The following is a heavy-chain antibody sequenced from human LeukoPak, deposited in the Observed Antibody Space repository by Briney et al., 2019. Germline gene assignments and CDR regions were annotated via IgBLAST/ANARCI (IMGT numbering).Heavy chain of an antibody. J-gene: IGHJ3*02. V-gene: IGHV3-11*03. Sequence: PGGSLRLSCAASGFTFSDYYMSWIRQAPGKGLEWVSYISRSSSYTNYADSVKGRFTISRDDAKNSLYLQMNSLRAEDTAVYYCARRRANSSRYSHAFDIWGQGTVVTVSS. CDR3: ARRRANSSRYSHAFDI. D-gene: IGHD3-22*01. CDR2: ISRSSSYT. CDR1: GFTFSDYY.